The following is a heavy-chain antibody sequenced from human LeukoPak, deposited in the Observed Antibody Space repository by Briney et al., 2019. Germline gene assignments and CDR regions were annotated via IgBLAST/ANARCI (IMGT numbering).Heavy chain of an antibody. J-gene: IGHJ5*02. CDR2: INPNSGGT. CDR3: AREALNYYDSSGYYSNWFDP. V-gene: IGHV1-2*02. CDR1: GYTFTSYY. D-gene: IGHD3-22*01. Sequence: GASVKVSCKASGYTFTSYYMHWVRQAPGQGLEWMGWINPNSGGTNYAQKSQGRVTMTRDTSISTAYMELSRLRSDDTAVYYCAREALNYYDSSGYYSNWFDPWGQGTLVTVSS.